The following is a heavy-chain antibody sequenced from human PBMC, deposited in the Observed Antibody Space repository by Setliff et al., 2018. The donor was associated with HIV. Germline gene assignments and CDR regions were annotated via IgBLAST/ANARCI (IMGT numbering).Heavy chain of an antibody. CDR1: GFTFISYS. CDR3: ARYSSGYSFDY. CDR2: IGSSGTII. Sequence: PGGSLRLSCAASGFTFISYSMNWVRQAPGKRLEWVSYIGSSGTIIYYADSVKGRFTISRDNAKDSLYLQMNSLRAEDTAVYYCARYSSGYSFDYWGQGTLVTVSS. D-gene: IGHD3-22*01. V-gene: IGHV3-48*01. J-gene: IGHJ4*02.